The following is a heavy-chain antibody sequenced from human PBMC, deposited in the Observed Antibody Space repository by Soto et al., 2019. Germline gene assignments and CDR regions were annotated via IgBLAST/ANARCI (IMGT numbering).Heavy chain of an antibody. V-gene: IGHV4-31*03. CDR2: IYYSWST. Sequence: SETLSLTCTVSGGSISSGGDYWSWIRQHPGKGLEWIGYIYYSWSTYYNPSLKSRVTISVDTSKNQFSLKLSSVTAADTAVYYCARVGKYSNGYYYYYMDVWGKGTTVTVSS. CDR3: ARVGKYSNGYYYYYMDV. CDR1: GGSISSGGDY. D-gene: IGHD4-4*01. J-gene: IGHJ6*03.